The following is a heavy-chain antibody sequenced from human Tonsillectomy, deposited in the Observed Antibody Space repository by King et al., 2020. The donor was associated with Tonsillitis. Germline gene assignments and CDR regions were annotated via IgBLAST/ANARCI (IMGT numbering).Heavy chain of an antibody. CDR1: DDSITGYY. CDR3: ARDYYDTSGYSSFYFDY. J-gene: IGHJ4*02. CDR2: VYSSGST. D-gene: IGHD3-22*01. V-gene: IGHV4-4*07. Sequence: QLQESGPGLVKPSETLSLTCTVSDDSITGYYWSWIRQPAGKGLEWIGRVYSSGSTNYNPSLKRRVTMSVDTSKNQFSFRLNSVTAADSAVYYCARDYYDTSGYSSFYFDYWGQGILVTVSS.